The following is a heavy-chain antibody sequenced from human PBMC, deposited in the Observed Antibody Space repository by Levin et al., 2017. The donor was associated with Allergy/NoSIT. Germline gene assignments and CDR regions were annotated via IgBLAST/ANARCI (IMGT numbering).Heavy chain of an antibody. CDR1: GYTFTGYY. J-gene: IGHJ6*02. D-gene: IGHD4-17*01. CDR3: ASPALDVHGDYLLRKNYYYYGMDV. Sequence: ASVKVSCKASGYTFTGYYMHWVRQAPGQGLEWMGWINPNSGGTNYAQKFQGRVTMTRDTSISTAYMELSRLRSDDTAVYYCASPALDVHGDYLLRKNYYYYGMDVWGQGTTVTVSS. V-gene: IGHV1-2*02. CDR2: INPNSGGT.